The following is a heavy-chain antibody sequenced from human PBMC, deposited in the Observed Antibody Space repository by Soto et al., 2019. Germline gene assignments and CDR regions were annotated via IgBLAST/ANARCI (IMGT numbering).Heavy chain of an antibody. Sequence: QVHLVESGGGVVQHGRSLRLSCAASGFTFSSYGMHWVRQAPGKGLEWVAGISYDGSNKYYADSVKGRFTISRDNSKNALYLQMNSLRAEDTAVYYCGKDSSWNDDSASDYWGQGTLVTVCS. J-gene: IGHJ4*02. CDR2: ISYDGSNK. CDR3: GKDSSWNDDSASDY. D-gene: IGHD1-1*01. CDR1: GFTFSSYG. V-gene: IGHV3-30*18.